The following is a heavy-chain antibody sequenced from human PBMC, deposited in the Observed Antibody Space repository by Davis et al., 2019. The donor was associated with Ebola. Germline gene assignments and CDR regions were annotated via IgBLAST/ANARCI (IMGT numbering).Heavy chain of an antibody. CDR3: ARGGSSTWTNFEY. Sequence: GESLKISCAASGFTFSDHWMSWVRQAPGKGLEWVSYISSSSSTIYYADSVKGRFTISRDNAKNSLYLQMNSLRDEDTAVYYCARGGSSTWTNFEYWGQGTLVTVSS. J-gene: IGHJ4*02. CDR2: ISSSSSTI. CDR1: GFTFSDHW. D-gene: IGHD1-26*01. V-gene: IGHV3-48*02.